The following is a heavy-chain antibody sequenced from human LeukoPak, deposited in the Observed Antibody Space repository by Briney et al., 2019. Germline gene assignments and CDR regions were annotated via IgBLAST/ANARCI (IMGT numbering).Heavy chain of an antibody. V-gene: IGHV4-30-2*01. CDR1: GGSISSGDYY. J-gene: IGHJ3*02. D-gene: IGHD6-13*01. Sequence: PSQTLSLTCTVSGGSISSGDYYWSWIRQPPGKCLEWIGYIYHSGSTYYNPSLKSRVTISVDTSKNQFSLKLSSVTAADTAVYYCRQQLVFLGFDIWGQGTMVTVSS. CDR2: IYHSGST. CDR3: RQQLVFLGFDI.